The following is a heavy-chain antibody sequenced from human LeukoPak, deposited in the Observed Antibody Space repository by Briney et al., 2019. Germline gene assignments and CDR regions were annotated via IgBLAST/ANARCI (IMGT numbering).Heavy chain of an antibody. CDR2: ITLYNGNT. J-gene: IGHJ6*02. CDR3: VKDPAAVTTLWLYYYYGMDV. Sequence: ASVKVSCKASGYTFTCCSLHWLQQAPGQGLERMRWITLYNGNTNYAKKFQGRVTITRDMSLRTAYIELSSLRSEDSAVYYCVKDPAAVTTLWLYYYYGMDVWGQGTTVTVSS. D-gene: IGHD4-17*01. CDR1: GYTFTCCS. V-gene: IGHV1-68*01.